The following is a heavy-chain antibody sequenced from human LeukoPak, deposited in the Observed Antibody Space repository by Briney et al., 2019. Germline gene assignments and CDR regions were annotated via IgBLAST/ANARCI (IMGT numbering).Heavy chain of an antibody. D-gene: IGHD3-22*01. CDR2: IPYDGSNE. CDR1: GFTFSSYA. V-gene: IGHV3-30-3*01. J-gene: IGHJ4*02. CDR3: ARDGDYYDSSGYLDY. Sequence: GGSLRLSCAASGFTFSSYAMHWVRQAPGKGLEWVAVIPYDGSNEYYADSVKGRFTISRDNSKNTLYLQMNSLRAEDTAVYYCARDGDYYDSSGYLDYWGQGTQVTVSS.